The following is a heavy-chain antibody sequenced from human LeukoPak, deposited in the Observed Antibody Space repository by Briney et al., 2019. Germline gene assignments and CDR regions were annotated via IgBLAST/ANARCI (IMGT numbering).Heavy chain of an antibody. CDR1: GGSMSNYY. V-gene: IGHV4-4*07. CDR2: IYSRGST. J-gene: IGHJ4*02. Sequence: SETLSLTCTVSGGSMSNYYWSWIRQPAGKGLEWVGRIYSRGSTNYNPSLKSRVTISVDTSKNQFSLKLSSVTAADTAVYYCARGHRRGYSSPFDYWGQGTLVTVSS. D-gene: IGHD5-18*01. CDR3: ARGHRRGYSSPFDY.